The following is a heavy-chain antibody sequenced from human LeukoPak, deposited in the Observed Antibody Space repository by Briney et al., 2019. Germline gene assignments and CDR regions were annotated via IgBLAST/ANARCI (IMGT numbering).Heavy chain of an antibody. Sequence: SETLSLTCTVSGGSISSSSYYWGWIRQPPGKGLEWIGSIYYSGSTYYNPPLKSRVTISVDTSKNQFSLKLSSVTAADTAVYYCARLVHVDIVATIEGGDYWGQGTLVTVSS. V-gene: IGHV4-39*01. CDR1: GGSISSSSYY. D-gene: IGHD5-12*01. CDR3: ARLVHVDIVATIEGGDY. CDR2: IYYSGST. J-gene: IGHJ4*02.